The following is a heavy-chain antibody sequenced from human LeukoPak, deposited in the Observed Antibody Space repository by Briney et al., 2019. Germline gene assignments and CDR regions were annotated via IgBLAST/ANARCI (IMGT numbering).Heavy chain of an antibody. CDR3: ARDLTPGYCSSTSCYGNAFDI. Sequence: GSLRLSCAASGFTFSSYAMHWVRQAPGKGLEWVAVISYDGSNKYYADSVKGRFTISRDNSKNTLYLQMNSLRAEDTAVYYCARDLTPGYCSSTSCYGNAFDIWGQGTMVTVSS. D-gene: IGHD2-2*01. J-gene: IGHJ3*02. CDR2: ISYDGSNK. CDR1: GFTFSSYA. V-gene: IGHV3-30-3*01.